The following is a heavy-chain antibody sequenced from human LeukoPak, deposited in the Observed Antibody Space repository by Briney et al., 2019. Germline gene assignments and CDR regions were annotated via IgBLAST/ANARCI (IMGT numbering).Heavy chain of an antibody. J-gene: IGHJ4*02. D-gene: IGHD5-24*01. Sequence: GASVKVSCKASGGTFSSYASSWVRQAPGQGLEWMGGIIPIFGTANYAQKFQGRVTITADKSTSTAYMELSSLRSEDTAVYYCARDTRRDGYNYVDYWGQGTLVTVSS. CDR1: GGTFSSYA. CDR3: ARDTRRDGYNYVDY. V-gene: IGHV1-69*06. CDR2: IIPIFGTA.